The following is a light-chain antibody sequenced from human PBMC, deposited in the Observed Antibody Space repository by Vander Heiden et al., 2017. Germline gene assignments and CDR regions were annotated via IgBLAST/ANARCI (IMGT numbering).Light chain of an antibody. J-gene: IGLJ2*01. CDR1: RSNIGACYD. CDR2: GNS. CDR3: QSYDSSLSGSVV. V-gene: IGLV1-40*01. Sequence: QSVLTQPPSVSGAPGQRVTISSTGRRSNIGACYDVLWYQQLPGTAPTLLIYGNSNRPSGVPDRFSGSKSGTSASLAITVLQAEDGADYYCQSYDSSLSGSVVFGGGTKLTVL.